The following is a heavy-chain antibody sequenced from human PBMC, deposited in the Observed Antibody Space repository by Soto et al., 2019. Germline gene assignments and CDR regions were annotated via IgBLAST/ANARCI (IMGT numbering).Heavy chain of an antibody. CDR2: ISSNSAYI. CDR1: GLTFTRDS. Sequence: PGGSLRLSCEASGLTFTRDSITWVRQAAGKGLEWVSTISSNSAYIYYTDALRGRFTISRDNAKNSLHLQMNSLRAEDTAVYYCTRDASRDSSARGWFDPWGPGTLVTVSS. J-gene: IGHJ5*02. D-gene: IGHD6-13*01. V-gene: IGHV3-21*01. CDR3: TRDASRDSSARGWFDP.